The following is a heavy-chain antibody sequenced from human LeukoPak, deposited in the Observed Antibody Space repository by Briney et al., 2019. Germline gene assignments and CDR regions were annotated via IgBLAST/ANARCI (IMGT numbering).Heavy chain of an antibody. CDR1: GGSISSTTYF. CDR2: ISYSGNT. V-gene: IGHV4-39*07. J-gene: IGHJ5*02. CDR3: ARSHDDGSGTLWYNWFDP. D-gene: IGHD3-10*01. Sequence: SETLSLTCTVSGGSISSTTYFWGWIRQPPGKGLEWIGSISYSGNTYYNPSLKSRVTISVDTSKNQFSLRLSSVTAADTAVYFCARSHDDGSGTLWYNWFDPWGQGTLVTVSS.